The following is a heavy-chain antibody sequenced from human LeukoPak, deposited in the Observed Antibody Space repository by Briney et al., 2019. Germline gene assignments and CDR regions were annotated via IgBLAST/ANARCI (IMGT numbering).Heavy chain of an antibody. V-gene: IGHV3-23*01. J-gene: IGHJ5*02. Sequence: GGSLRLSCAASGFTFSSYAMSWVRQAPGKGLGWVSAISGSGGSTYYADSVKGRFTLSRDNSKNTMYLQMNSLRPEDTAVYYCAKASDILTGYSFKWFDPWGQGTLVTVSS. D-gene: IGHD3-9*01. CDR1: GFTFSSYA. CDR3: AKASDILTGYSFKWFDP. CDR2: ISGSGGST.